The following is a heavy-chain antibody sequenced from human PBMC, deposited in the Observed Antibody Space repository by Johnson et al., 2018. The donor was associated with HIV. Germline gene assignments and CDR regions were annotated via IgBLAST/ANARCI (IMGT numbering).Heavy chain of an antibody. V-gene: IGHV3-53*01. D-gene: IGHD6-19*01. CDR3: AGRSSAWYEDAFDI. CDR1: GFIVSNNY. J-gene: IGHJ3*02. Sequence: VQLVESGGGLIQPGGSLRVSCAASGFIVSNNYMTWVRQAPGKGLEWVSVIYSGDRTYSAVSVKGRFTISRDSSKNTLFLQMNSLRVEDTAIYYCAGRSSAWYEDAFDIWGQGTMVTVSS. CDR2: IYSGDRT.